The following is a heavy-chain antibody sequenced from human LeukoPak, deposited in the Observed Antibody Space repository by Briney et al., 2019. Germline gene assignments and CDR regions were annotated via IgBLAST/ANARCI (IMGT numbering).Heavy chain of an antibody. J-gene: IGHJ3*02. D-gene: IGHD3-22*01. V-gene: IGHV1-2*02. CDR3: AREYYDSSGRKHAFNI. CDR1: GYTFIDYY. Sequence: ASVKVSCKASGYTFIDYYIHWARQAPGQGLEWMGCIDPDSGGTKYAQQFQGRVTMTRDTSFSTAYMELSRLRSDDTAVFYCAREYYDSSGRKHAFNIWGQGTMVTVSS. CDR2: IDPDSGGT.